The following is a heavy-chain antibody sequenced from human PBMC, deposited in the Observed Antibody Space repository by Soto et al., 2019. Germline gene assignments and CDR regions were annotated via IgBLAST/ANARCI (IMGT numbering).Heavy chain of an antibody. V-gene: IGHV3-23*01. Sequence: GGSLRLSCAASGFTFSSYAMSWVRQAPGKGLEWVSAISGSGGSTYYADSVKDRFTISRDNSKNTLYLQMNSLRAEDTAVYYCAKLYRVVTMIVVVITHFDYWGQGTLVTVSS. CDR3: AKLYRVVTMIVVVITHFDY. J-gene: IGHJ4*02. CDR1: GFTFSSYA. D-gene: IGHD3-22*01. CDR2: ISGSGGST.